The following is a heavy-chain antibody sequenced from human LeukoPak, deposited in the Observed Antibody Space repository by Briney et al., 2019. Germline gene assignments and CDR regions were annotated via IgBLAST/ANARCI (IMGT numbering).Heavy chain of an antibody. CDR2: IDPSDSYT. V-gene: IGHV5-10-1*01. D-gene: IGHD6-13*01. J-gene: IGHJ4*02. CDR1: GYRFTSYW. Sequence: GEALRISCKGSGYRFTSYWISWVRPMPGKGLGWMGRIDPSDSYTNYSPSFQGHVTISADKSITTAYLQWSSLKASDTAMYYCARHFSSYSSSSRLAYWGQGTLVTVSS. CDR3: ARHFSSYSSSSRLAY.